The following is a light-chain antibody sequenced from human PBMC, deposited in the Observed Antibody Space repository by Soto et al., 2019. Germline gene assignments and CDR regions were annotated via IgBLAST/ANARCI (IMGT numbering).Light chain of an antibody. CDR3: QQRSSLPRT. J-gene: IGKJ1*01. Sequence: EIVLTQSPATLSLSPGERATLSCRASQSVSSYLGWYQQKPGQAPRLLIYGASDRATGIPARFSGSGSGTDFTLTISSLEPEDFAVYYCQQRSSLPRTFGQGTKVEI. V-gene: IGKV3-11*01. CDR1: QSVSSY. CDR2: GAS.